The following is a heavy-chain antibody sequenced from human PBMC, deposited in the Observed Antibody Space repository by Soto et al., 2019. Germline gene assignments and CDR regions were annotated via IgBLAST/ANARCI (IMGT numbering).Heavy chain of an antibody. CDR2: IVPMINKV. CDR3: ALRTGNWNPLAD. V-gene: IGHV1-69*02. D-gene: IGHD1-1*01. Sequence: QVQLVQPGAEVEKPGSSVNVSCKASGGTTSSYTISWVRQSPGQGLEWMGNIVPMINKVDYAQKFQGRVTITADKSTRTVYMELSSLKSEDTAVYFCALRTGNWNPLADWGQGTLVTVSS. J-gene: IGHJ4*02. CDR1: GGTTSSYT.